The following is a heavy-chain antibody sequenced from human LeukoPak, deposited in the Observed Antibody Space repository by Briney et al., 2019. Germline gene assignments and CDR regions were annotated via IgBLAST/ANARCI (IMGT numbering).Heavy chain of an antibody. J-gene: IGHJ4*02. CDR1: GFTFSSSA. CDR3: VREIRGYCSSTSCYTEDY. CDR2: FSGNGGDK. V-gene: IGHV3-21*01. D-gene: IGHD2-2*03. Sequence: ETGGSLRLSCVASGFTFSSSAMTWVRQAPGKGLEWVSSFSGNGGDKYYADSVKGRFTISRDNAKNSLYLQLNSLRVEDTAVYYCVREIRGYCSSTSCYTEDYWGQGTLVTVSS.